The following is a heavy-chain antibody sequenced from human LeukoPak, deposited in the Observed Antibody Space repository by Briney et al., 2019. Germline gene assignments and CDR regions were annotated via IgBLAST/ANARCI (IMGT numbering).Heavy chain of an antibody. Sequence: GGSLRLSCAASGFTFSSYGMHWVRQAPGKGLEWVAVIWYDGSNKYYADSVKGRFTISRHNSKNTLYLQMNSLRGEDTAVYYCATIGGDYVSFDNWGQGTLATVTS. CDR2: IWYDGSNK. CDR1: GFTFSSYG. V-gene: IGHV3-33*03. D-gene: IGHD4-17*01. J-gene: IGHJ4*02. CDR3: ATIGGDYVSFDN.